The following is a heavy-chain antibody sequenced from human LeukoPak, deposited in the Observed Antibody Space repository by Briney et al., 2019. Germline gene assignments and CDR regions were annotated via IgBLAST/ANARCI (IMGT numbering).Heavy chain of an antibody. V-gene: IGHV3-48*01. Sequence: PGGSLRLSCAASGFTFSSYSMSWVRQAPGKGLGWVSYISSSSSTIYYADSVKGRFTISRDNAKNSLYLQMNSLRAEDTAVYYCARDEVGYCSSTSCPPFYWGQGTLVTVSS. CDR3: ARDEVGYCSSTSCPPFY. CDR1: GFTFSSYS. CDR2: ISSSSSTI. J-gene: IGHJ4*02. D-gene: IGHD2-2*01.